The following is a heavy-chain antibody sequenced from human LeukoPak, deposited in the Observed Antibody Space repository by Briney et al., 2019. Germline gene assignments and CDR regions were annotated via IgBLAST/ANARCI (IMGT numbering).Heavy chain of an antibody. Sequence: GGSLRLSCAASGFSFSNYGMSWVRQAPGKGLEWVSTISGDGSGTYYADSVQGRFTISRDKSKNTLYVEMNSLRVEDTAVYFCANKITFGGVFDVHYWGQGTLVTVSS. CDR2: ISGDGSGT. V-gene: IGHV3-23*01. CDR1: GFSFSNYG. D-gene: IGHD3-16*02. J-gene: IGHJ4*02. CDR3: ANKITFGGVFDVHY.